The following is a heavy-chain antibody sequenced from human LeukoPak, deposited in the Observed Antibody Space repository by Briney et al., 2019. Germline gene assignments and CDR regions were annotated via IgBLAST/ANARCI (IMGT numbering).Heavy chain of an antibody. CDR2: IKQDGSEK. CDR1: GFTFSSYW. Sequence: GGSLSLSCAASGFTFSSYWMSWVRQAPGKGLEWVANIKQDGSEKYYVDSVKGRFTISRDNAKNSLYLQMNSLRAEDTAVYYCARGSMVRGVISYYFDYWGQGTLVTVSS. D-gene: IGHD3-10*01. J-gene: IGHJ4*02. CDR3: ARGSMVRGVISYYFDY. V-gene: IGHV3-7*01.